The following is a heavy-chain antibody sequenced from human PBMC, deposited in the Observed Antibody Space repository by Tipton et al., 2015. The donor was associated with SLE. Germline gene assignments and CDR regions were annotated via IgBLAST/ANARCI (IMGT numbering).Heavy chain of an antibody. Sequence: TLSLTCTVSGGSISSGGYYWSWIRQHPGKGLEWIGYIYYSGSTYYNPSLKSRVTISVDTSKNQLSLKLNSVTAADTAVYYCARARFIAAAGYWGQGTLVTVSS. CDR2: IYYSGST. D-gene: IGHD6-13*01. CDR3: ARARFIAAAGY. V-gene: IGHV4-31*03. CDR1: GGSISSGGYY. J-gene: IGHJ4*02.